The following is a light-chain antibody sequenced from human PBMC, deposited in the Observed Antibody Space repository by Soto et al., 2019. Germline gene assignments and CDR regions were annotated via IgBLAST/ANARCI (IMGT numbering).Light chain of an antibody. Sequence: QSVLTQPASVSGSPGQSITISCTGTSSDVGAYNYVSWYQQHPGKAPKRMIYDVTNRPSGVSNRFSGSKSGNTASLTISGLQAEDEADYYCSSYTSSRTYVFGTGTKLT. J-gene: IGLJ1*01. V-gene: IGLV2-14*03. CDR2: DVT. CDR3: SSYTSSRTYV. CDR1: SSDVGAYNY.